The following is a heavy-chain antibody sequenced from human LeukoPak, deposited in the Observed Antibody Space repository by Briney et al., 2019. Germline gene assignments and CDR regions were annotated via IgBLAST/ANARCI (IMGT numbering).Heavy chain of an antibody. D-gene: IGHD3-3*01. V-gene: IGHV4-59*08. J-gene: IGHJ3*02. CDR2: IYYSGST. CDR3: ARLYYDFWSGYGAFDI. CDR1: GGSISSYY. Sequence: KTSETLSLTCTVSGGSISSYYWSWIRQPPGKGLEWIGYIYYSGSTNYNPSLKSRVTISVDTSKNQFSLKLSSVTAADTAVYYCARLYYDFWSGYGAFDIWGQGTMVTVSS.